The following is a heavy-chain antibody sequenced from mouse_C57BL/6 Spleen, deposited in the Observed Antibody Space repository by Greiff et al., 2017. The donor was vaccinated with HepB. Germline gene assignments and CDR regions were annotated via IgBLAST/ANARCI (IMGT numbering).Heavy chain of an antibody. CDR2: IDPNSGGT. D-gene: IGHD1-1*01. CDR3: ARERGFITTVVYFDY. Sequence: VQLQQPGAELVKPGASVKLSCKASGYTFTSYWMHWVKQRPGRGLEWIGRIDPNSGGTKYNEKFKSKATLTVDKPSSKAYMQLSSLTSEDSAVYYCARERGFITTVVYFDYWGQGTTLTVSS. V-gene: IGHV1-72*01. J-gene: IGHJ2*01. CDR1: GYTFTSYW.